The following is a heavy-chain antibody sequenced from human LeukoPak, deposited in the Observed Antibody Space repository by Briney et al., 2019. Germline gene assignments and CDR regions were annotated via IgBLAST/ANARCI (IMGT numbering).Heavy chain of an antibody. D-gene: IGHD1-26*01. Sequence: SETLSLTCTVSGGSLSSSSYYWGWIRQSPGEGLEWIGSIYYSGANHYNPSLKSRVTMSVDTSKNQFSVKLTSVTATDTAVYYCVRVRGYWLVRGYLDYWGHGTQVTVSS. CDR1: GGSLSSSSYY. J-gene: IGHJ4*01. V-gene: IGHV4-39*02. CDR2: IYYSGAN. CDR3: VRVRGYWLVRGYLDY.